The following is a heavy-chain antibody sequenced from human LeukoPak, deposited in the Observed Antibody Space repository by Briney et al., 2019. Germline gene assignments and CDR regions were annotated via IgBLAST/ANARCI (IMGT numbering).Heavy chain of an antibody. D-gene: IGHD6-13*01. CDR2: IKQDGSEK. J-gene: IGHJ5*02. CDR3: ARDLDSSSWWNWFDP. V-gene: IGHV3-7*01. CDR1: GFTLSSYA. Sequence: PGGSLRLSCAASGFTLSSYAMSWVRQAPGKGLEWVANIKQDGSEKKYVDSVKGRFTISRDNAKNSLYLQMNSLRAEDTAMYYCARDLDSSSWWNWFDPWGQGTLVTVSS.